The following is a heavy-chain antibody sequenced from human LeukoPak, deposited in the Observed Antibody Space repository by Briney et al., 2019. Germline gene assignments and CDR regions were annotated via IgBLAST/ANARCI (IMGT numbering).Heavy chain of an antibody. Sequence: PGRSLRLSCAASGFTFDDYAMHWVRQAPGKGLEWVLGISWNSGSIGYADSVKGRFTISRDNAKNSLYLQMNSLRAEDTALYYCAKQYYYGSGQGYFDYWGQGTLVTVSS. CDR3: AKQYYYGSGQGYFDY. V-gene: IGHV3-9*01. CDR1: GFTFDDYA. CDR2: ISWNSGSI. D-gene: IGHD3-10*01. J-gene: IGHJ4*02.